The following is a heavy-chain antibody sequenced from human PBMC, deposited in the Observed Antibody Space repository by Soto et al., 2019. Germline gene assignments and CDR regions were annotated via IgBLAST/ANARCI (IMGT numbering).Heavy chain of an antibody. CDR1: GFTFTAYN. J-gene: IGHJ6*02. CDR2: ISYDGSNK. Sequence: LRLSCAASGFTFTAYNFHWVRQAPGKGLEWVAIISYDGSNKYYADSVKGRFTISRDNSKNTLYLHMNNLRAEDTAIYYCARVKSNSYYYYYGMDVWGQGTTVTVSS. CDR3: ARVKSNSYYYYYGMDV. V-gene: IGHV3-30-3*01. D-gene: IGHD7-27*01.